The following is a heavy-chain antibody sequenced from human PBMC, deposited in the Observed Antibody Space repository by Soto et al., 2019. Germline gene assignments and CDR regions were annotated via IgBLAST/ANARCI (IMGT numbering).Heavy chain of an antibody. V-gene: IGHV4-31*03. CDR3: AREGARGGSGSWKYGMDV. J-gene: IGHJ6*02. D-gene: IGHD3-10*01. CDR2: IYYSGST. CDR1: GGSISSGGYY. Sequence: QVQLQESGPGLVKPSQTLSVTCTVSGGSISSGGYYWSWIRQHPGKGLEWIGYIYYSGSTYYNPSLKSRVTISVDTSKNQFSLKLSSVTAADTAVYYCAREGARGGSGSWKYGMDVWGQGTTVTVSS.